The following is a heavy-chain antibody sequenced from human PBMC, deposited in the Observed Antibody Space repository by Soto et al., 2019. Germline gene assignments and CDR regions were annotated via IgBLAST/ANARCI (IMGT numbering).Heavy chain of an antibody. CDR1: GFTFSSYE. CDR2: ISSSGSTI. V-gene: IGHV3-48*03. D-gene: IGHD3-10*01. Sequence: GGSLRLSCAASGFTFSSYEMNWVRQAPGKGLEWVSYISSSGSTIYYADSVKGRFTISRDNAKNSLYLQMNSLRAEDTAVYYCARDRRPMVRGAAGLLDIWVQGTMVTVSS. CDR3: ARDRRPMVRGAAGLLDI. J-gene: IGHJ3*02.